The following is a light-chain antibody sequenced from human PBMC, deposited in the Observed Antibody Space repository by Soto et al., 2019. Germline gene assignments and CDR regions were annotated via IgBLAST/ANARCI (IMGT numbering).Light chain of an antibody. V-gene: IGLV2-8*01. CDR1: SSDVGAYNY. CDR3: SSYADSISVL. CDR2: EVT. Sequence: QSALTQPPSASGSPGQSVTISCTGTSSDVGAYNYVSWYQQHPGKAPKLMIYEVTKRPSGVPDRFSGSKSGNTASLTVSGLQAEDEADYYCSSYADSISVLFGGGTKRTVL. J-gene: IGLJ3*02.